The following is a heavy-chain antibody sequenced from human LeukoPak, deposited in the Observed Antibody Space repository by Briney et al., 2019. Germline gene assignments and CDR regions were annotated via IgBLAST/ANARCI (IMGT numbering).Heavy chain of an antibody. D-gene: IGHD2-2*01. CDR3: AREYCSSTSCYTYYYGMDV. V-gene: IGHV3-20*04. Sequence: PGGSLRLSCAASGFTFDYYGMSWVRQAQGKGLEWVYGINWDGGSTGYADSVNGRFTISRDNAKNSLYLQMNSLRAEDTTFYYCAREYCSSTSCYTYYYGMDVWGQGTTVTVSS. CDR1: GFTFDYYG. CDR2: INWDGGST. J-gene: IGHJ6*02.